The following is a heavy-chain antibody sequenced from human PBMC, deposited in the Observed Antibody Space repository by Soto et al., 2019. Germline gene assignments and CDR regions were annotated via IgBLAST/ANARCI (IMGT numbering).Heavy chain of an antibody. D-gene: IGHD3-3*01. V-gene: IGHV4-39*01. CDR1: GGSITSGGYF. Sequence: SETLSLTCTVSGGSITSGGYFWDWIRQPPGKGLEGIGTVHSTGGTYYSPSLRSRVTISVDTSKNLFSLKMTSASATDTAVYFCAKREDSSRFGGPDIWGQGTAVTVSS. CDR2: VHSTGGT. J-gene: IGHJ6*02. CDR3: AKREDSSRFGGPDI.